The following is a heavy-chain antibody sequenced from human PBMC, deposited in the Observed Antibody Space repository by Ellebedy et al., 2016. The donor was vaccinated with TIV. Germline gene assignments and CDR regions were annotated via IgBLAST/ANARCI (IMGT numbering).Heavy chain of an antibody. V-gene: IGHV3-53*01. D-gene: IGHD3-22*01. J-gene: IGHJ4*02. CDR1: GFTVSSNY. CDR2: IYSGGST. Sequence: GESLKISCAASGFTVSSNYMSCVRQAPGKGLEWVSVIYSGGSTYYADSVKGRFAISRDNSKNTLYLQMNSLRAEDTAVYYCAGEGRTYYFDSSGYDIWGQGALVTVSS. CDR3: AGEGRTYYFDSSGYDI.